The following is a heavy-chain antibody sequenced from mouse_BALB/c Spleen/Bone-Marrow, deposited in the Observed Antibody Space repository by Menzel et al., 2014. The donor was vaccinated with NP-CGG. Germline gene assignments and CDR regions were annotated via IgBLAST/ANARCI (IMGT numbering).Heavy chain of an antibody. CDR3: ARHGDYYGSSLFAY. CDR1: EYELPSHD. J-gene: IGHJ3*01. D-gene: IGHD1-1*01. Sequence: EVKVVESGGGLVQPGESLKLSCESNEYELPSHDMSWVRKTPEKRLELVAAINSNGGSTYYPDTMERRFIISRDNSKXTLYLQMSSLRSEDTAFYYCARHGDYYGSSLFAYWGQGTLVTVSA. V-gene: IGHV5-2*01. CDR2: INSNGGST.